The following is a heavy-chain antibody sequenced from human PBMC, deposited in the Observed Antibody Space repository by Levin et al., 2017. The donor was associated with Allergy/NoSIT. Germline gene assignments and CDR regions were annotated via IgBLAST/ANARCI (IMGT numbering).Heavy chain of an antibody. CDR1: GGSISTGGYY. V-gene: IGHV4-31*03. D-gene: IGHD3-22*01. CDR2: IYYSGST. J-gene: IGHJ5*02. CDR3: ASLYYYDTSGYYSNWFDP. Sequence: SETLSLTCTVSGGSISTGGYYWSWIRQHPGKGLEWIGYIYYSGSTHYNPSLKSRVTISEDTYNNQFSLKLTSVTAADTAVYYCASLYYYDTSGYYSNWFDPWGQGTLVTVSS.